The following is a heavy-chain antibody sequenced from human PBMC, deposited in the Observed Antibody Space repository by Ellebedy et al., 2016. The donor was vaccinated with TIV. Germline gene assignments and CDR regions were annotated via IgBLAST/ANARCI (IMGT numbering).Heavy chain of an antibody. J-gene: IGHJ5*02. D-gene: IGHD3-9*01. Sequence: GSLRLSCTVSGGSISSSSYYWGWIRQPPGKGLEWIGTIYYSGSTYYNPSLKSRVTISVDTSKKQFSLKLSSVTAADTAVYYCAGQRFDWAQINWFDPWGQGTLVTVSS. CDR2: IYYSGST. V-gene: IGHV4-39*01. CDR3: AGQRFDWAQINWFDP. CDR1: GGSISSSSYY.